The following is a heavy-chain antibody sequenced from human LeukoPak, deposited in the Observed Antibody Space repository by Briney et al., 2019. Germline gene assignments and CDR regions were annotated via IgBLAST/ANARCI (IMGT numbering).Heavy chain of an antibody. CDR3: ARVPDYGGNDAFDI. CDR1: GGSISSGDYY. D-gene: IGHD4-23*01. Sequence: SQTLSLTCTVSGGSISSGDYYWGWIRQPPREGLEWIGYIYYSGSTYYNPSLKSRVTISVDTSKNQFSLKLSSVTAADTAVYYCARVPDYGGNDAFDIWGQGTMVTVSS. V-gene: IGHV4-30-4*08. J-gene: IGHJ3*02. CDR2: IYYSGST.